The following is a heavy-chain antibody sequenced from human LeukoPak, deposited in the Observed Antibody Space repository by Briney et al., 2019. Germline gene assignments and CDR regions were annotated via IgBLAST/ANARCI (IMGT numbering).Heavy chain of an antibody. D-gene: IGHD3-22*01. CDR3: ARSTMIEENWFDP. Sequence: PSETLSLTCTVSGGSISSYYWSWIRQPPGKGLEWIGYIYYSGSTNYNPSLKSRVTISVDTSKNQFSLKLSSVTAADTAVYYCARSTMIEENWFDPWGQGTLVTVSS. CDR2: IYYSGST. J-gene: IGHJ5*02. CDR1: GGSISSYY. V-gene: IGHV4-59*08.